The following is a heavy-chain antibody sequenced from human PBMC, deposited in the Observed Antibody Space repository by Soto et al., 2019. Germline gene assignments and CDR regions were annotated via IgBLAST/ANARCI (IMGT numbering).Heavy chain of an antibody. CDR3: ARSYGSGSYVDY. Sequence: QVQLVESGGGVVQPGRSLRLSCAASGFTFSSYGMHWVRQAPGKGLEWVAVIWYDGSNKYYADSVKGRFTISSDNSKNTLYLQMNSLRAEDTAVYYCARSYGSGSYVDYWGQGTLVTVSS. V-gene: IGHV3-33*01. CDR2: IWYDGSNK. D-gene: IGHD3-10*01. CDR1: GFTFSSYG. J-gene: IGHJ4*02.